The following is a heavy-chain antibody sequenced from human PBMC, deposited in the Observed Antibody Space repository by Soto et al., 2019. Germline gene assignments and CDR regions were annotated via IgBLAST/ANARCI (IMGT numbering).Heavy chain of an antibody. CDR2: MNPGSGDT. Sequence: ASVKVSCKASGYTFTNNDVSWVRQATGQGLEWMGWMNPGSGDTGYAQRFQGRVTMTRDISIATAYMELNSLTSEDTAIYYCARMESFGSLNWFDPWGQGTLVTVSS. D-gene: IGHD5-18*01. CDR3: ARMESFGSLNWFDP. J-gene: IGHJ5*02. CDR1: GYTFTNND. V-gene: IGHV1-8*02.